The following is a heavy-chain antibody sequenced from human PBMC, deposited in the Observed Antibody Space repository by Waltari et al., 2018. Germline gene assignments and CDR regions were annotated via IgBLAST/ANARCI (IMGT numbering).Heavy chain of an antibody. CDR3: AKEILYSSGWYLDY. CDR1: GFTFADYA. Sequence: EVQLVESWGGLVQPCRSLRLSCAASGFTFADYAMHWVRQAAGKGLEWVSGISWNSGSIGYADSVKGRFIISRDNAKNSLYLQMNSLRAEDTALYYCAKEILYSSGWYLDYWGQGTLVTVSS. D-gene: IGHD6-19*01. CDR2: ISWNSGSI. J-gene: IGHJ4*02. V-gene: IGHV3-9*01.